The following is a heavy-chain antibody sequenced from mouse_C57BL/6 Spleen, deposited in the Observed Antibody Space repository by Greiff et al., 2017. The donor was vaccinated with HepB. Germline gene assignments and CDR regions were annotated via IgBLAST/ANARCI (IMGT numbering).Heavy chain of an antibody. J-gene: IGHJ4*01. CDR2: IYPGSGST. D-gene: IGHD2-2*01. CDR1: GYTFTSYW. V-gene: IGHV1-55*01. CDR3: ARTGYDEGYYYAMDY. Sequence: VQLQQPGAELVKPGASVKMSCKASGYTFTSYWITWVKQRPGQGLEWIGDIYPGSGSTNYNEKFKSKATLTVDTSSSTAYMQLSSLTSEDSAVYYCARTGYDEGYYYAMDYWGQGTSVTVSS.